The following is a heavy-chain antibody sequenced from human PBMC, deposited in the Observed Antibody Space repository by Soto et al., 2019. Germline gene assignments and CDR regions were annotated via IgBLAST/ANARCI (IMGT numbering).Heavy chain of an antibody. Sequence: QVQLVESGGGVVQPGRSLRLSCAASGFTFSSYGMHWVRQAPGKGLEWVAVISYDGSNKYYADSVKGRFTISRDNSKNTLYLQMNSLRAVDTAVYYCAKDASPVWWPTVEYYYYGMDVWGQGTTVTVSS. CDR2: ISYDGSNK. CDR3: AKDASPVWWPTVEYYYYGMDV. J-gene: IGHJ6*02. D-gene: IGHD5-12*01. CDR1: GFTFSSYG. V-gene: IGHV3-30*18.